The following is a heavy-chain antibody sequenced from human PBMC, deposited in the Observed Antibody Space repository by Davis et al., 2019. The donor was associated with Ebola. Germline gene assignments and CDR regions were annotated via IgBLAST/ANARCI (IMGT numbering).Heavy chain of an antibody. CDR1: GDTFSGHW. V-gene: IGHV3-7*01. D-gene: IGHD3-10*01. Sequence: GASGDTFSGHWMNWFRQAPGKGLEWVASIKQSGVDKDYMDSVRGRFAISRDNAKSSLYLQMNSLRAEDTAVYYCARDSMVDGFYLDYWGQGTVVTVSS. CDR2: IKQSGVDK. J-gene: IGHJ4*02. CDR3: ARDSMVDGFYLDY.